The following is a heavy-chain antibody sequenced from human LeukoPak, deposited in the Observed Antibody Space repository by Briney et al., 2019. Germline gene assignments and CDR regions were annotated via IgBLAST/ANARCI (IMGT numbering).Heavy chain of an antibody. V-gene: IGHV1-8*01. CDR2: VHPNSGNT. D-gene: IGHD1-14*01. J-gene: IGHJ5*02. CDR1: GYPFTTYE. Sequence: ASVKVSCKTSGYPFTTYEINWVRQAAGQGLELMGWVHPNSGNTAYAQKFQSRVTMTRDTSISTAYMELSGLRSDDTAVYFCARGPRNDPWGQGTLVTVSS. CDR3: ARGPRNDP.